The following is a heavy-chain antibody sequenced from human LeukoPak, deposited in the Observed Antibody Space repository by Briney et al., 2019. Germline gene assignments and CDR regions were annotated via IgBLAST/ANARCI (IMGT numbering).Heavy chain of an antibody. D-gene: IGHD3-10*01. CDR3: AISSGSYYPHFDY. J-gene: IGHJ4*02. V-gene: IGHV3-53*01. Sequence: GGSLRLSCAASGFTVSSNYMSWVRQAPGKGLEWVSVIYSGGSTYYAGSVKGRFTISRDNSKNTLYLQMNSLRAEDTAVYYCAISSGSYYPHFDYWGQGTLVTVSS. CDR2: IYSGGST. CDR1: GFTVSSNY.